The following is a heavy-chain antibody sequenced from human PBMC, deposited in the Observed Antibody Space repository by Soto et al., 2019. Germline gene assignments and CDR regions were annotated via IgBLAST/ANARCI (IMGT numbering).Heavy chain of an antibody. J-gene: IGHJ6*02. CDR2: IIPIFGTA. Sequence: ASVKVSCKASGGTFSSYAISWVRQAPGQGLEWMGGIIPIFGTANYAQKFQGRVTITADESTSTAYMELSSLRSEDTAVYYCARARGRYYDFWSGSRNPEHGMDVWGQGTTVTVSS. D-gene: IGHD3-3*01. V-gene: IGHV1-69*13. CDR3: ARARGRYYDFWSGSRNPEHGMDV. CDR1: GGTFSSYA.